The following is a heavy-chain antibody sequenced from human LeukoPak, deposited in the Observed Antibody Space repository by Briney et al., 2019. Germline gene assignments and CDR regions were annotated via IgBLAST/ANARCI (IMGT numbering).Heavy chain of an antibody. J-gene: IGHJ4*02. V-gene: IGHV3-30-3*01. D-gene: IGHD1-1*01. CDR3: AREYRGWYFDH. Sequence: PGGSLLLSCAASGFTFSSYAMHWVRQAPGKGLEGVAIISYDGSDKYYADSVKGRFTISRDNSKNTLNLQMNSLRVEDTAVYYCAREYRGWYFDHWGQGTLVTVSS. CDR2: ISYDGSDK. CDR1: GFTFSSYA.